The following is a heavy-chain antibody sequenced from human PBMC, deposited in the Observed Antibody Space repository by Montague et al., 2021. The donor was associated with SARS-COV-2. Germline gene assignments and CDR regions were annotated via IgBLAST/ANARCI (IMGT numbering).Heavy chain of an antibody. J-gene: IGHJ4*02. D-gene: IGHD6-19*01. CDR1: GGSISSSNYY. CDR2: LFYSGSS. CDR3: VAEWLAIYYFDF. V-gene: IGHV4-39*01. Sequence: SETLSLTCTVAGGSISSSNYYWGWIRQLPGKGLEWIGSLFYSGSSXYNPSLKSRVTISVDTSKNQFSLRLSSVTAADTAVYYCVAEWLAIYYFDFWGQGTLVTVSS.